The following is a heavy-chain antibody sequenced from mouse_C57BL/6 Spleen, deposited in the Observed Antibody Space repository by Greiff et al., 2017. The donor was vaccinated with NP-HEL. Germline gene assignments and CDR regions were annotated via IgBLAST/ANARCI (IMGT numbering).Heavy chain of an antibody. CDR1: GYTFTSYW. Sequence: QVQLQQPGAELVKPGASVKLSCKASGYTFTSYWMHWVKQRPGQGLEWIGMIHPNSGSTNYNEKFKSKATLTVDKSSSTAYMQLSSLTSEDSAVYYCARGEGYWWYFDVWGTGTTVTVSS. V-gene: IGHV1-64*01. D-gene: IGHD2-3*01. J-gene: IGHJ1*03. CDR2: IHPNSGST. CDR3: ARGEGYWWYFDV.